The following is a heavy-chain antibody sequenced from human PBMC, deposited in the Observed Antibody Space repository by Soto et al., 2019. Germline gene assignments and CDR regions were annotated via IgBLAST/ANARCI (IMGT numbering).Heavy chain of an antibody. Sequence: GGSLRLSCVASGFTFNTYWMSWVRQAPGKVLEWVANIKEDGSDKYYVDSVKGRFTISRDNAKNLLYLQMNSLGAGDTAMYYCARFTRGSSGDYWGQGXLVTVYS. D-gene: IGHD6-25*01. CDR2: IKEDGSDK. CDR3: ARFTRGSSGDY. CDR1: GFTFNTYW. J-gene: IGHJ4*02. V-gene: IGHV3-7*01.